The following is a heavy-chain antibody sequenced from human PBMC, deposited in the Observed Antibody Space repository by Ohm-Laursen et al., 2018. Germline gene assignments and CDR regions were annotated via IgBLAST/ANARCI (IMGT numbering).Heavy chain of an antibody. J-gene: IGHJ6*02. Sequence: SLRLSCAASGFTFSNYAMSWVRQAPGKGLEWVSTISSSNSNTYYADSVKGRFTISRDNAKNSLSLQMNSLRAEDTAVYYCARGYYAMDVWGQGTTVTVSS. CDR1: GFTFSNYA. CDR2: ISSSNSNT. CDR3: ARGYYAMDV. V-gene: IGHV3-21*01.